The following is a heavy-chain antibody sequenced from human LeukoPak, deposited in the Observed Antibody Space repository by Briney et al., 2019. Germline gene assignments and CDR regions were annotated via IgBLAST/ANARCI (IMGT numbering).Heavy chain of an antibody. CDR1: GGSISPYY. J-gene: IGHJ4*03. V-gene: IGHV4-59*08. D-gene: IGHD2-2*01. CDR2: IYYSGST. CDR3: ARLSSRVGYFDY. Sequence: SETLSLTCTVSGGSISPYYWSWIRQPPGKGLEWLGDIYYSGSTNYNPSLKSRVTISVDTSKNQFSLKLSSVTAADTAVYYCARLSSRVGYFDYWGQGTLVTVSS.